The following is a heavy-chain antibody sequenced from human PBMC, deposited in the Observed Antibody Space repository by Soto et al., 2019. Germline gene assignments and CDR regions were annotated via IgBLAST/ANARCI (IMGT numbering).Heavy chain of an antibody. D-gene: IGHD2-2*01. J-gene: IGHJ5*02. CDR1: GGSISSSSYY. CDR3: ARLVVVPAAIEDTDWWFDP. V-gene: IGHV4-39*01. CDR2: IYYSGST. Sequence: PSETLSLTCTVSGGSISSSSYYWGWIRQPPGEGLEWIGSIYYSGSTYYNPSLKSRVTISVDTSKNQFSLKLSSVTAADTAVYYCARLVVVPAAIEDTDWWFDPWGQGTLVTVSS.